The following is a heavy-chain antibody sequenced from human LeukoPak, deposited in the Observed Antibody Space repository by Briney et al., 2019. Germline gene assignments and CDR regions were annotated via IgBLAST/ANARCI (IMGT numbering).Heavy chain of an antibody. V-gene: IGHV4-39*01. CDR2: IFYSGST. CDR1: GGSISSSRYY. D-gene: IGHD2-21*02. CDR3: ARRGVVTARVWFDP. Sequence: PSETLSLTRTVSGGSISSSRYYWGWIRQPPGKGLEWIGTIFYSGSTYYNPSLKSRVTISVDTSKNQFSLNLSSVTAADTAVYYCARRGVVTARVWFDPWGQGTLVTVSS. J-gene: IGHJ5*02.